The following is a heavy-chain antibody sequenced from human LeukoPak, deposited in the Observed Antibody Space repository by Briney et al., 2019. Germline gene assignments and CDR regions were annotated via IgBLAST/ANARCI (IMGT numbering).Heavy chain of an antibody. CDR1: GFTFRSYG. CDR3: ATDRGWRTSGYYLYYFEY. V-gene: IGHV3-7*01. CDR2: IKHDGSEK. D-gene: IGHD3-3*01. Sequence: PGGSLRLSCAASGFTFRSYGMHWVRQAPGKGLEWVASIKHDGSEKYYVDSVRGRFTISRDNTMNSLYLQMSSLRAEDTAVYYCATDRGWRTSGYYLYYFEYWGQGTLVTYSS. J-gene: IGHJ4*02.